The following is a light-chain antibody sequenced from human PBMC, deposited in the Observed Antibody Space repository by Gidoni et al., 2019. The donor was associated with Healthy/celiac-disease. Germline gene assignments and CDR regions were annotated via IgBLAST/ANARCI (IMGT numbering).Light chain of an antibody. CDR3: QQSYSTPLT. CDR1: QSISSY. Sequence: DIQMTQSPSSLSASVGDRVTIPSRASQSISSYLNWYQQKPGKAPKLLIYAASSLQSGVPSRFRGSGSGTDFTLTISSLQPEDFATYYCQQSYSTPLTFGGGTKVEIK. CDR2: AAS. J-gene: IGKJ4*01. V-gene: IGKV1-39*01.